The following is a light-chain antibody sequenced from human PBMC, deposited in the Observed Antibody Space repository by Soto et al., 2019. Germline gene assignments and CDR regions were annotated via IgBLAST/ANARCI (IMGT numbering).Light chain of an antibody. CDR3: QAWDSSAGGV. J-gene: IGLJ3*02. CDR2: QDT. V-gene: IGLV3-1*01. CDR1: KLGDKY. Sequence: SYELTQPPSVSVSPGQTASITCSGDKLGDKYVCWYQQKPGQSPVLLIYQDTKRPSGIPERFSGSNSGNTATRTISGTQAMYEADYYRQAWDSSAGGVFGTGTKLTVL.